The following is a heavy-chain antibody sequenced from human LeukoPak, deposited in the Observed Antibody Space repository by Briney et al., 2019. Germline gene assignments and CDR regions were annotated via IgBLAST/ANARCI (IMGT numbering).Heavy chain of an antibody. D-gene: IGHD5-12*01. CDR2: IYYSGST. CDR1: GGSISSYY. J-gene: IGHJ4*02. CDR3: ASGYDRYYFDY. V-gene: IGHV4-59*08. Sequence: SETLSLTCTVSGGSISSYYWSWIRQPPGKGLEWIGYIYYSGSTNYNPSLKSRVTILVDTSKNQSSLKLSSVTAADTAVYYCASGYDRYYFDYWGQGTLVTVSS.